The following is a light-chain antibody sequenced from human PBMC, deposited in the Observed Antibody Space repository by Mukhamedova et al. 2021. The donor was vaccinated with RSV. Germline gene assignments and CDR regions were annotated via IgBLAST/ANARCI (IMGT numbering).Light chain of an antibody. CDR3: QKYNSDLTLA. CDR2: AAS. V-gene: IGKV1-27*01. Sequence: WYQRRVHGKVPRLLISAASTLQSGVPSRFSGSGSDTDFTLTISSLQPEDVATYYCQKYNSDLTLAFAGGTKVELK. J-gene: IGKJ4*01.